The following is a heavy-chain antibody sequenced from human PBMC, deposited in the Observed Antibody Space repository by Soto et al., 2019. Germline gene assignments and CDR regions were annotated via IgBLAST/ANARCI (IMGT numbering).Heavy chain of an antibody. CDR3: ARGPYVILTGYYRDDAFDI. CDR1: GYTFTSYG. CDR2: ISAYNGNT. Sequence: QVQLVQSGAEVKKPGASVKVSCKASGYTFTSYGISWVRQAPGQGLEWMGWISAYNGNTNYAQKLQGRVTMTTDSSTSTAYMELRSLRSDDTAVYYCARGPYVILTGYYRDDAFDIWGQGTMVTVSS. D-gene: IGHD3-9*01. V-gene: IGHV1-18*01. J-gene: IGHJ3*02.